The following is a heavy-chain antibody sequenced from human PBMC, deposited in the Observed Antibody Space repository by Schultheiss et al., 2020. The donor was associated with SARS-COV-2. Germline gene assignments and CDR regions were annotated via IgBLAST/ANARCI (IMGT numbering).Heavy chain of an antibody. CDR2: TNSDGSTR. J-gene: IGHJ6*02. CDR3: ARDVVGGTRYGMDV. CDR1: GLTFSNYA. V-gene: IGHV3-74*01. Sequence: GGSLRLSCAASGLTFSNYAMSWVRQAPGKGLVWVSRTNSDGSTRDYADSVKGRFTISRDDAKNTLYLQMNSLRAEDTAVYYCARDVVGGTRYGMDVWGQGTTVTVSS. D-gene: IGHD1-26*01.